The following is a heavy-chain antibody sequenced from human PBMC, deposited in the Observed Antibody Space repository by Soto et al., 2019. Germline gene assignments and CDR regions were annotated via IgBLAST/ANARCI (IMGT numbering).Heavy chain of an antibody. CDR2: VYYRGRS. V-gene: IGHV4-39*01. CDR1: GGSVSNSNYY. Sequence: ETLSLSCAVSGGSVSNSNYYWGWIRQSPGKGLEWIGSVYYRGRSYSKSSVKSRVTISVDTSKNQFSLNLNSVTASDTAVYFCVSQRTSVLTQAYFDYWGPGALVTVYS. J-gene: IGHJ4*02. D-gene: IGHD2-8*01. CDR3: VSQRTSVLTQAYFDY.